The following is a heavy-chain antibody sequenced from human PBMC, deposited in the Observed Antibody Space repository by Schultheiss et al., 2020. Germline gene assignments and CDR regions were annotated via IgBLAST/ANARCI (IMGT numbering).Heavy chain of an antibody. CDR1: GFTFSSYG. J-gene: IGHJ6*02. D-gene: IGHD3-16*02. CDR2: IWYEGSNK. Sequence: GGSLRLSCAASGFTFSSYGMHWVRQAPGKGLEWVAVIWYEGSNKYYADSVKGRFTISRDNSNNTLYLQMNSLRAEDTAVYYCARRGGFSAFGGVIVQYYGMDVWGQGTTVTVSS. V-gene: IGHV3-33*01. CDR3: ARRGGFSAFGGVIVQYYGMDV.